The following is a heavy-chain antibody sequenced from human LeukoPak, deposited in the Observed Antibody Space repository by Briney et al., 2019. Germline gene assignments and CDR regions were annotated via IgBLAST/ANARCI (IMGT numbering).Heavy chain of an antibody. CDR2: INPNSGGT. CDR3: ARSLRLSIDY. Sequence: ASVKVSCKASGYTFTSYAMHWVRQAPGQGLEWMGRINPNSGGTNYAQKFQGRVTMTRDTSISTAYMELSRLRSDDTAVYYCARSLRLSIDYWGQGTLVTVSS. D-gene: IGHD3-16*02. V-gene: IGHV1-2*06. J-gene: IGHJ4*02. CDR1: GYTFTSYA.